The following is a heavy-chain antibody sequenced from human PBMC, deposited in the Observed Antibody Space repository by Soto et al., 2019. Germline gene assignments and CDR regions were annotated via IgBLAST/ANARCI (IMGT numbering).Heavy chain of an antibody. CDR3: ARGRRVRDGYNWSQPPPPLDP. D-gene: IGHD5-12*01. J-gene: IGHJ5*02. CDR2: IWYDGSNK. Sequence: GGSLRLSCAASGFTFSSYGMHWVRQAPGKGLEWVAVIWYDGSNKYYADSVKGRFTISRDNSKNTLYLQMNSLRAEDTAVYYCARGRRVRDGYNWSQPPPPLDPWGQGT. V-gene: IGHV3-33*01. CDR1: GFTFSSYG.